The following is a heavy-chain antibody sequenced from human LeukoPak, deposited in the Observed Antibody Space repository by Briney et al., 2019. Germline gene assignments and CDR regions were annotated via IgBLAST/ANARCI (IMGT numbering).Heavy chain of an antibody. V-gene: IGHV3-21*01. CDR1: GFTFTTYS. CDR2: ISSTTSYI. CDR3: AKEVRVAVAGDAFDI. Sequence: GGSLRLSCATSGFTFTTYSMNWVRQAPGKGLEWVSSISSTTSYIYYADSVMGRFTISRDNAKNSVYLQMNSLRAEDTAVYYCAKEVRVAVAGDAFDIWGQGTMVTVSS. D-gene: IGHD6-19*01. J-gene: IGHJ3*02.